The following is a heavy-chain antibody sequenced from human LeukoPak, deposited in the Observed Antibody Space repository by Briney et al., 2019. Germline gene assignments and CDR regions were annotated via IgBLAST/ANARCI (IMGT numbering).Heavy chain of an antibody. Sequence: GESLQISCEASVGSFTSSWSGWLRRLPGKGRLGLGFIYPGGSDTTYGPSFQGHINISTDKSISTPYLQWNSLTATHTAMYFCARQVGHYVGKGYFDFWGEGTLVTVSS. CDR3: ARQVGHYVGKGYFDF. CDR2: IYPGGSDT. D-gene: IGHD4-17*01. V-gene: IGHV5-51*01. CDR1: VGSFTSSW. J-gene: IGHJ4*02.